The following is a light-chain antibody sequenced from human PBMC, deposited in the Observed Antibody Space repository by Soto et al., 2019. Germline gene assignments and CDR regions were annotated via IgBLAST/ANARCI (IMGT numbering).Light chain of an antibody. J-gene: IGKJ5*01. Sequence: EIVLTQSPGTLSLSPGERATLSCRAGQTVSSNYLAWYQQKPGRAPRLLIYGASSRATGIPDRFSGSGSGTYFTLTISRLEPEDFAVYYCQQYGNTLSITFGQGTRLEIK. V-gene: IGKV3-20*01. CDR2: GAS. CDR3: QQYGNTLSIT. CDR1: QTVSSNY.